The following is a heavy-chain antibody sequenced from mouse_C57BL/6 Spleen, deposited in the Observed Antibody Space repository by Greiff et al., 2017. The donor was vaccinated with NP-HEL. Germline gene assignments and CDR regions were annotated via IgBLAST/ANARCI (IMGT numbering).Heavy chain of an antibody. Sequence: DVHLVESGGGLVQPKGSLKLSCAASGFSFNTYAMNWVRQAPGKGLEWVARIRSKSNNYATYYADSVKDRFTISRDDSESMLYLQMNNLKTEDTAMYYCVKHYDPYAMGYWGQGASVTVSS. J-gene: IGHJ4*01. CDR3: VKHYDPYAMGY. CDR2: IRSKSNNYAT. D-gene: IGHD2-3*01. V-gene: IGHV10-1*01. CDR1: GFSFNTYA.